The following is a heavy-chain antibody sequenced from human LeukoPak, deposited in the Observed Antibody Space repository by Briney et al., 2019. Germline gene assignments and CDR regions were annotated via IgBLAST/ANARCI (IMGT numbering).Heavy chain of an antibody. CDR1: GFTFSSYA. J-gene: IGHJ4*02. CDR3: RVPAAIVSIDY. Sequence: GGSLRLSCAASGFTFSSYAMSWVRQAPGKRLEWVSAISGSGGSTYYADSVKGRFTISRDNSKNTLYLQMNSLRAEDTAVYYCRVPAAIVSIDYWGQGTLVTVSS. CDR2: ISGSGGST. V-gene: IGHV3-23*01. D-gene: IGHD2-2*02.